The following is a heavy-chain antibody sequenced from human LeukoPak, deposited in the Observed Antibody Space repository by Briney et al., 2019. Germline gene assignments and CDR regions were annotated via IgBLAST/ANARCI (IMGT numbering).Heavy chain of an antibody. D-gene: IGHD5-18*01. CDR3: ARDYADTAMEPYGMDV. J-gene: IGHJ6*02. V-gene: IGHV1-69*13. CDR2: IIPIFGTA. Sequence: SVKVSCKASGGTFTSYAISWVRQAPGQGLEWMGGIIPIFGTANYAQKFQGRVTITADESTSTAYMELSSLRSEDTAVYYCARDYADTAMEPYGMDVWGQGTTVTVSS. CDR1: GGTFTSYA.